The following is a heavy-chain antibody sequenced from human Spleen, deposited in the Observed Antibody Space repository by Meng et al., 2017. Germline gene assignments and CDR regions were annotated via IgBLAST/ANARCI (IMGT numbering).Heavy chain of an antibody. Sequence: GRLQGSGPGLVNPSATMSLTWPLSGGSISSSFWWTWVRQPPGKGLEWIGEIYHSGSTNYSPSLKSRVTISVDTSKNQFSLRLSSVTAADTAVYYCGGYTGAHLSDWGQGILVTVSS. J-gene: IGHJ4*02. CDR2: IYHSGST. CDR1: GGSISSSFW. CDR3: GGYTGAHLSD. D-gene: IGHD5-12*01. V-gene: IGHV4-4*02.